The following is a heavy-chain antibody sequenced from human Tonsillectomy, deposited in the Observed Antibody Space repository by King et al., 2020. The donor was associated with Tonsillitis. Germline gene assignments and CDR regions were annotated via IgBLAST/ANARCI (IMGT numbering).Heavy chain of an antibody. D-gene: IGHD4-17*01. J-gene: IGHJ4*02. V-gene: IGHV4-30-2*01. CDR1: GGSISSGGYS. CDR3: ARAVYDYGDYRVGYFDY. CDR2: IYQSGST. Sequence: LQLQESGSGLVKPSQTLSLTCAVSGGSISSGGYSWSWIRQPPGKGLEWIGYIYQSGSTYYNPSLKSRVTISVDRSKNQFSLKLRSVTAADTAVYYCARAVYDYGDYRVGYFDYWGQGTLVTVSS.